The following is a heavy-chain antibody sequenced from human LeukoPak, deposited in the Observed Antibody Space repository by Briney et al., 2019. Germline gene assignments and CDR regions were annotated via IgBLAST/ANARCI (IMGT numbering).Heavy chain of an antibody. D-gene: IGHD4-17*01. Sequence: KPSEALSLTCTVSGGSISSGGYYWSWIRQHPGKGLEWIGYIYYSGSTYCNPSLKSRVTISVDTSKNQFSLKLSSVTAADTAVYYCAVGDFGDYEYFQHWGQGTLVTVSS. CDR1: GGSISSGGYY. V-gene: IGHV4-31*03. J-gene: IGHJ1*01. CDR2: IYYSGST. CDR3: AVGDFGDYEYFQH.